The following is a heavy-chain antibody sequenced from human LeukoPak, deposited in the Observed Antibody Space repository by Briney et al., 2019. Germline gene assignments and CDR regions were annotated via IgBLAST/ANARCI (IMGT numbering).Heavy chain of an antibody. CDR3: ARDSRLYYYDTSGTTFDY. D-gene: IGHD3-22*01. CDR1: GFTFRRYA. V-gene: IGHV3-23*01. Sequence: GGSLRLSCVASGFTFRRYALSWVRQAPGKGLEWVSAISGSGGSTYYADSVKGRFTISRDNSKNTLYVQMNSLRAEDTAVYHCARDSRLYYYDTSGTTFDYWGQGTLVTVSS. CDR2: ISGSGGST. J-gene: IGHJ4*02.